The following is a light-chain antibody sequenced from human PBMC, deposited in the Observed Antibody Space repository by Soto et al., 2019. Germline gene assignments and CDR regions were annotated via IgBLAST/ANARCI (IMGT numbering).Light chain of an antibody. CDR2: GAS. J-gene: IGKJ1*01. V-gene: IGKV3-20*01. CDR1: QSVSSSY. CDR3: QQYGSSTWT. Sequence: IVMKQSPATLSVSPGERATLSCRASQSVSSSYLAWYQQKPGQAPRLLIYGASSRATGIPDRFSGSGSGTDFTLTISRLEPEDFAVYYCQQYGSSTWTFGQATKVDIK.